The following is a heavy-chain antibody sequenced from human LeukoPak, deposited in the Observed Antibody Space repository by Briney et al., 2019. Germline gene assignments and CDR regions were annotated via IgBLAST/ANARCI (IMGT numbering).Heavy chain of an antibody. CDR3: ARENPTHYFDY. J-gene: IGHJ4*02. CDR2: INPSGGST. CDR1: GYTFTSYY. Sequence: ASVTVSCKASGYTFTSYYIHWVRQAPGQGLEWMGIINPSGGSTSYAQKFQGRVTMTSDTSTSTVYMELSSLRSEDTAVYYCARENPTHYFDYWGQGTLVTVSS. V-gene: IGHV1-46*01.